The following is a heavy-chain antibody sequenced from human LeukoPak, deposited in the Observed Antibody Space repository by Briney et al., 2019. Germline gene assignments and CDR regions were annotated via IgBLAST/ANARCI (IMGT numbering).Heavy chain of an antibody. CDR3: ATETWSGYLFDY. D-gene: IGHD3-3*01. CDR2: ISPNSGDT. Sequence: ASVKVSCKASGYTFTDYFIQWVRLAPGQGLEWMGWISPNSGDTNYAQKFQDRVTMTRDTSITTASMQLSSLRSDDTAVYYCATETWSGYLFDYWGQGTLDTVSS. CDR1: GYTFTDYF. V-gene: IGHV1-2*02. J-gene: IGHJ4*02.